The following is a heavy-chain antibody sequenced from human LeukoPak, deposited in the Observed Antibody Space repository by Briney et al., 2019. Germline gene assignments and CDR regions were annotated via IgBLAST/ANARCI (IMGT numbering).Heavy chain of an antibody. D-gene: IGHD3-10*01. CDR2: INSYGSST. Sequence: GGSVSLSCTVCGFLFSSYWMLGLRHAPGGGGVWVLRINSYGSSTRYADSVKGRFTISRDNAKNTLYLQMNSPRAEDRAVDCCGVPPSDDFDIWGQGTMVTVSS. CDR1: GFLFSSYW. CDR3: GVPPSDDFDI. J-gene: IGHJ3*02. V-gene: IGHV3-74*01.